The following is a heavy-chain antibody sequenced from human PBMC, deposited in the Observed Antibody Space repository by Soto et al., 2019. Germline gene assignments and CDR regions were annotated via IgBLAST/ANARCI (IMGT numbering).Heavy chain of an antibody. CDR1: GDSIRSSSY. CDR2: IYSTGNT. D-gene: IGHD6-13*01. Sequence: PSETLSLTCTVSGDSIRSSSYWGWIRQPPGEGLEWIGSIYSTGNTYYNPSLNSQVTISVDTSKNQFSLNVISVTAADTAVYYCRRSSRYSTDVWGQGTTVTV. J-gene: IGHJ6*02. V-gene: IGHV4-39*01. CDR3: RRSSRYSTDV.